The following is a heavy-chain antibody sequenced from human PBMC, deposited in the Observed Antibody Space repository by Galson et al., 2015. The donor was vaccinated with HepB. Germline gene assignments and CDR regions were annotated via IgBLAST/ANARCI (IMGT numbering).Heavy chain of an antibody. Sequence: CGISGDSVSSDSAAWNWIRQSPSRGLEWLGRTYHRSRWYYDYAVSVQSRIIINSDTSKNQFSLQLKSVTPEDTAVYYCARDGYLGLLYYFDYWSQGTLVTASS. J-gene: IGHJ4*02. V-gene: IGHV6-1*01. D-gene: IGHD2/OR15-2a*01. CDR3: ARDGYLGLLYYFDY. CDR2: TYHRSRWYY. CDR1: GDSVSSDSAA.